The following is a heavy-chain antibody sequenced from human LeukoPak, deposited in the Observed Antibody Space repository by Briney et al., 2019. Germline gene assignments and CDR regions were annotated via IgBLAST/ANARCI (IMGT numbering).Heavy chain of an antibody. CDR2: INSDGRST. CDR3: ARPRNDILSGFHYYYGMDV. D-gene: IGHD3-9*01. J-gene: IGHJ6*02. Sequence: GGSLGLSCAASGFTFSSYWMHWVRQAPGKGLVWVSRINSDGRSTSYADSVKGRFTISRDNAKNTLYLQMNSLRAEDTAVYYCARPRNDILSGFHYYYGMDVWGQGTTVTVSS. V-gene: IGHV3-74*01. CDR1: GFTFSSYW.